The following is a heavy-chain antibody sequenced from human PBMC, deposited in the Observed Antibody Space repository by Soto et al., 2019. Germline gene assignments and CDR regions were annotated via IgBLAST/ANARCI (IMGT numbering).Heavy chain of an antibody. V-gene: IGHV1-46*01. Sequence: QVQLVQSGAEVKKPGASVKVSCKASGYTFTSYYMHWVRQAPGQGLEWMGIINPSGGSTSYAQKFQGRVTMTRDTSTSTVYMELSSLRSEDTAVYYCARDGGMTTVTNNSDYWGQGTLVTVSS. CDR1: GYTFTSYY. D-gene: IGHD4-17*01. J-gene: IGHJ4*02. CDR3: ARDGGMTTVTNNSDY. CDR2: INPSGGST.